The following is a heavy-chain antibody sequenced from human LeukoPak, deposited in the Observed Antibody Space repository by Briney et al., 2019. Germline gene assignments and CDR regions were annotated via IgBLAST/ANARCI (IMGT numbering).Heavy chain of an antibody. J-gene: IGHJ4*02. CDR3: AAGDGYFDY. Sequence: GESLKISCKGSGYSFTSYWVAWVRQMPGEGLEWMGVIYPSDSDTRYSPSFQGQVTISADKSITTAFLQWRSLKASDTAIHYCAAGDGYFDYWGQGTLVTVSS. CDR1: GYSFTSYW. D-gene: IGHD6-13*01. CDR2: IYPSDSDT. V-gene: IGHV5-51*01.